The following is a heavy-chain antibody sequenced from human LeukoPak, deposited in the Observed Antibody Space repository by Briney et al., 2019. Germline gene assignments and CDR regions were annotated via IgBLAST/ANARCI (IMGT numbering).Heavy chain of an antibody. CDR1: RDSITSSY. CDR2: VSYTGST. CDR3: ARQKYGDLDY. J-gene: IGHJ4*02. D-gene: IGHD4-17*01. V-gene: IGHV4-59*08. Sequence: SETLSLTCTVPRDSITSSYSRWIRQPPGKGLEWIGYVSYTGSTSYNPSLKSRVTISINTSKNQFSLKLSSVTAADTAVYYCARQKYGDLDYWGQGTLVTVSS.